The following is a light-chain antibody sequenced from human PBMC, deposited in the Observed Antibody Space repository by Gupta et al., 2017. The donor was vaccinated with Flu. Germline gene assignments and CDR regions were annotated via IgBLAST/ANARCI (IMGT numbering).Light chain of an antibody. CDR1: SSSIGAGYD. J-gene: IGLJ3*02. CDR2: ANN. Sequence: QSVLTQPPSVSGAPGQRVSIPCTGSSSSIGAGYDVHWYQQFPGTPPKLLIYANNNRPSGVPDRFSASKSGTSASLAIAGLQAEDEALYYCQSFDISLTAWVFGGGTRLTVL. CDR3: QSFDISLTAWV. V-gene: IGLV1-40*01.